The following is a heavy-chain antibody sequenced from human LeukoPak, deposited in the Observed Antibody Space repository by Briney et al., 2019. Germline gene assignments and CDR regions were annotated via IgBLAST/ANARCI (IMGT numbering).Heavy chain of an antibody. Sequence: GESLKISCRGSGYTFTNYWVSWVRQVPGKGLEWMGRIDPSDSYTNYSPSFQGHVTISADKSISTAYLQWNSLEASDTAMYFCATVPRIPAVGNTEYFRHWGQGTLVSVSS. D-gene: IGHD6-13*01. CDR3: ATVPRIPAVGNTEYFRH. CDR2: IDPSDSYT. J-gene: IGHJ1*01. V-gene: IGHV5-10-1*01. CDR1: GYTFTNYW.